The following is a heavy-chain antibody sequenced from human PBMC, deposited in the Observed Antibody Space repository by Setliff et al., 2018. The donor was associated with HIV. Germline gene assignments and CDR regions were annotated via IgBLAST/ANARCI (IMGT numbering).Heavy chain of an antibody. CDR3: ARDRVGGNYYYMDV. V-gene: IGHV4-59*01. D-gene: IGHD1-26*01. J-gene: IGHJ6*03. CDR1: GGSISSYY. CDR2: IYYSGST. Sequence: KTSETLSLTCTVSGGSISSYYWSWIRQPPGKGLEWIGYIYYSGSTNYNPSLKSRVTISVDTSKNQFSLKLSSVTAADTAVYYCARDRVGGNYYYMDVWGKGTTVTVS.